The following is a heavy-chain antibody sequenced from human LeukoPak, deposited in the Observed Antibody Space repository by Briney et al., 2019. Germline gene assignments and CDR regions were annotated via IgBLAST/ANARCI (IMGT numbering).Heavy chain of an antibody. CDR1: GFTFSSYW. D-gene: IGHD3-10*01. V-gene: IGHV3-74*01. CDR2: INSDGSST. J-gene: IGHJ4*02. CDR3: ARSGLHFGYYFDY. Sequence: GGSLRLSCAASGFTFSSYWMHWVRQAPGKGLVWVSRINSDGSSTSYADSVKGRFTISRDNAKNTLYLQMNSLRAEDTAVYYCARSGLHFGYYFDYWGQGTLVTVSS.